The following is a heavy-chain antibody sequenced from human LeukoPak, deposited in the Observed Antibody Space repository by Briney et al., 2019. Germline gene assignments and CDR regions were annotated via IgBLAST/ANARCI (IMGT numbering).Heavy chain of an antibody. Sequence: PGGSLRLSCAASGFTFSSYAMSWVRQAPGKGLECVSAISGSGGSTYYAVSVKGRFTISRDNSKNTLYLQMNSLRAEDTAVYYCAKSPTYYDILTGYYSGYYFDYWGQGTLVTVSS. CDR2: ISGSGGST. J-gene: IGHJ4*02. CDR3: AKSPTYYDILTGYYSGYYFDY. V-gene: IGHV3-23*01. D-gene: IGHD3-9*01. CDR1: GFTFSSYA.